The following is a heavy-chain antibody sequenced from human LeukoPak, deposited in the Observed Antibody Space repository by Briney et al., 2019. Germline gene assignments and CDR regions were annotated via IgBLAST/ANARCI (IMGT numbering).Heavy chain of an antibody. CDR3: ARKVTGGGSDY. J-gene: IGHJ4*02. V-gene: IGHV1-46*01. D-gene: IGHD2-15*01. Sequence: ASVKVSCKTSGYTFSSYYMHWVRQAPGQDLEWMGIINPSVGSASYAQKFQDRVTMTSDTSTSTVYMDLSSLRSEDTAVYYCARKVTGGGSDYWGQGTLVTVSS. CDR1: GYTFSSYY. CDR2: INPSVGSA.